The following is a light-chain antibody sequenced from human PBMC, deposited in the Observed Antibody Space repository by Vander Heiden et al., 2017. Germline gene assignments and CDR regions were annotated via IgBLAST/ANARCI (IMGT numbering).Light chain of an antibody. J-gene: IGKJ4*01. CDR3: QKYNSAPLT. Sequence: IQMTQSPSSLSASVGDRVTITCRSSQGISNSLAWYQQRPGKVPKLLISAASTLQSGVPSRFSGSGSGTDFTLTISSLQPEDVATYYCQKYNSAPLTFGGGTNVEIK. CDR1: QGISNS. V-gene: IGKV1-27*01. CDR2: AAS.